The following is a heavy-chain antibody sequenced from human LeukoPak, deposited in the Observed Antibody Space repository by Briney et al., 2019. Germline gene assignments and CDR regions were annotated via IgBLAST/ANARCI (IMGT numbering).Heavy chain of an antibody. CDR3: TRYRGFFDY. J-gene: IGHJ4*02. CDR2: IRSNTYGGTT. CDR1: GFTFGDYA. Sequence: GRSLRLSCTASGFTFGDYAMNWVRQAPGKGLEWVGFIRSNTYGGTTEYAASVKGRFTISRDDSKSIAYLQMNSLKTEDTAVYYCTRYRGFFDYWGQGTLVTVSS. V-gene: IGHV3-49*04. D-gene: IGHD3-10*01.